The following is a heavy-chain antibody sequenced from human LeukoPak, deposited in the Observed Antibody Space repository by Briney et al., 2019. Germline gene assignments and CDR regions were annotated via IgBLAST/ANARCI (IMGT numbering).Heavy chain of an antibody. CDR2: INHSGST. CDR3: ARSSSTSCYDY. V-gene: IGHV4-34*01. J-gene: IGHJ4*02. D-gene: IGHD2-2*01. Sequence: TETLSLTCAVYGGSFSGYYWSWIRQPPGKGLEWIGEINHSGSTNYNPSLKSRVTISVDTSKNQFSLKLSSVTAADTAVYYCARSSSTSCYDYRGQGTLVTVSS. CDR1: GGSFSGYY.